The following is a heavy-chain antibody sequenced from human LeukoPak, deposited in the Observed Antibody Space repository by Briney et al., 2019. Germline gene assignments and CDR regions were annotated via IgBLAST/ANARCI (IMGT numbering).Heavy chain of an antibody. CDR1: GGSISSYY. CDR3: ARGDGSLHFDY. Sequence: SETLSLTCTVSGGSISSYYWSWIRQPPGKGLERSGYINYSGSTNYTPSLKSRVTISVDTSKNQFSLKLSSVTDADTAVYYCARGDGSLHFDYWGQGTLVIVSS. J-gene: IGHJ4*02. D-gene: IGHD5-24*01. CDR2: INYSGST. V-gene: IGHV4-59*01.